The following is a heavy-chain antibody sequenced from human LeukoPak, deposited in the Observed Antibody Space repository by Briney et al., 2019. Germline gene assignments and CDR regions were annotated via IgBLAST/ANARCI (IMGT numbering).Heavy chain of an antibody. V-gene: IGHV4-59*12. J-gene: IGHJ5*02. CDR1: GGSISSYY. D-gene: IGHD3-16*01. CDR3: ARERIMITGFDP. CDR2: INYSGST. Sequence: PSETLSLTCTVSGGSISSYYWSWIRQPPGKGLEWIGYINYSGSTNYNPSLKSRVTMSVDTSKNQFSLKLSSVTAADTAVYYCARERIMITGFDPWGQGTLVTVSS.